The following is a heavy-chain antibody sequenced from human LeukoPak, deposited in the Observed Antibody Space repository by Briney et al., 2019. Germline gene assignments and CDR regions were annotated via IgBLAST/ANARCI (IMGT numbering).Heavy chain of an antibody. V-gene: IGHV1-2*02. CDR1: GYTFTGYY. Sequence: GASVKVSCKASGYTFTGYYMHWVRQAPGQGLEWMGWINPNSGGTNYAQKFQGRVTMTRDTSISTAYMELSSLRSEDTAVYYCARSVVVPAAITYYWYFDLWGRGTLVTVSS. CDR3: ARSVVVPAAITYYWYFDL. J-gene: IGHJ2*01. CDR2: INPNSGGT. D-gene: IGHD2-2*02.